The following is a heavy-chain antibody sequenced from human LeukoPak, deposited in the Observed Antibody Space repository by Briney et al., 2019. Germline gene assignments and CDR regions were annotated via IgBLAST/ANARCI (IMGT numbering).Heavy chain of an antibody. D-gene: IGHD3-16*01. Sequence: SETLSLTCTVSGASISRNYWSWIRQPPGKGLEWIGYMFYSGSTDYNPSLRSRVTMSVDTSKNQFSLKLSSVTAADTAVYYCVRAAEGVPVPVWAHLWGQGTLVTVSS. J-gene: IGHJ4*02. V-gene: IGHV4-59*01. CDR2: MFYSGST. CDR3: VRAAEGVPVPVWAHL. CDR1: GASISRNY.